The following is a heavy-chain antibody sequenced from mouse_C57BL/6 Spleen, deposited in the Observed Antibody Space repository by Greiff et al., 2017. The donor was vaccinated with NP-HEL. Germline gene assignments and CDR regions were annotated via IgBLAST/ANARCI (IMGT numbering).Heavy chain of an antibody. Sequence: QVQLQQPGAELVRPGTSVKLSCKASGYTFTSYWMHWVKQRPGQGLEWIGVIDPSDSYTNYKQKFKGKGTLTVDTSSSTAYLQLSSLTSEDSAVYDCARAGSSYDWYFDVWGTGTTVTVSS. CDR3: ARAGSSYDWYFDV. J-gene: IGHJ1*03. D-gene: IGHD1-1*01. CDR2: IDPSDSYT. V-gene: IGHV1-59*01. CDR1: GYTFTSYW.